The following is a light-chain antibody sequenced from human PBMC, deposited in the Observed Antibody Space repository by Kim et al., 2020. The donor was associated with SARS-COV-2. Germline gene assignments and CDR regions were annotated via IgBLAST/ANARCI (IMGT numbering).Light chain of an antibody. Sequence: DIQMTQSPSSLSASVGDRVTITCQASQDISNYLKWYQQKPGKAPKLLIYDASNLETGVPSRFSGSGSGTDFTFTISSLQPEDIATYCCQQYDNLPFTFGPGTKVDIK. V-gene: IGKV1-33*01. J-gene: IGKJ3*01. CDR2: DAS. CDR1: QDISNY. CDR3: QQYDNLPFT.